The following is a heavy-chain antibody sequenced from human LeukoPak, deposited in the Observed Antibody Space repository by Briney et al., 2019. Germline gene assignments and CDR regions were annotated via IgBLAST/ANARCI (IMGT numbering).Heavy chain of an antibody. CDR3: AKAYTSGSYFIDDAFDI. V-gene: IGHV3-11*01. J-gene: IGHJ3*02. Sequence: GGSLRLSCAASGFTFSDYWMSWVRQAPGKGLEWVSYISGSGSTVYYADSVKGRFTISRDNAKNSLYLQMNSLRAEDTAVYYCAKAYTSGSYFIDDAFDIWGQGTMVTASS. CDR2: ISGSGSTV. D-gene: IGHD3-10*01. CDR1: GFTFSDYW.